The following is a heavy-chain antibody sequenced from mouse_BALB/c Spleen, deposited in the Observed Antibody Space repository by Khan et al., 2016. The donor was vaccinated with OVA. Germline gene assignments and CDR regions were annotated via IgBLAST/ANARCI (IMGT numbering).Heavy chain of an antibody. CDR3: ERAGWDGFAY. CDR1: GYTFTDYV. J-gene: IGHJ3*01. CDR2: IYPGSDST. Sequence: QVQLQQSGPELVKPGASVKMSCKASGYTFTDYVMNWVKQRNGQGLEWIGQIYPGSDSTYYNEKFKGKATLTADRSSSTAYTQLSNLTSEDSAVYFGERAGWDGFAYWGQGTLVTVSA. V-gene: IGHV1-77*01. D-gene: IGHD4-1*01.